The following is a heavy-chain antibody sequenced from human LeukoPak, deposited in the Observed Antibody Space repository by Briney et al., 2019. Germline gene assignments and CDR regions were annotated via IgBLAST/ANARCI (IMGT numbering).Heavy chain of an antibody. CDR1: GGTFSSYA. J-gene: IGHJ4*02. Sequence: ASVKVSCKASGGTFSSYAISWVRQAPGQGLEWMGRIIPILGIANYAQKFQGRVTITADKSTSAAYVELSSLRSEDTAVYYCARIALSSSWPYYFDYWGQGTLVTVSS. V-gene: IGHV1-69*04. CDR3: ARIALSSSWPYYFDY. D-gene: IGHD6-13*01. CDR2: IIPILGIA.